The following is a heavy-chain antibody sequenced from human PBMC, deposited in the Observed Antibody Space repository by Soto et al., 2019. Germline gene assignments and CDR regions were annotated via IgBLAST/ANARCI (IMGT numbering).Heavy chain of an antibody. CDR3: ARDPGGWPGWSDY. D-gene: IGHD6-19*01. V-gene: IGHV3-21*01. Sequence: GGSLRLSCAASGFTFSSYSMNWVRQAPGKGLEWVSSISSSSSYIYYADSVKGRFTISRDNAKNSLYLQMNSLRAEDTAVYYCARDPGGWPGWSDYWGQGTLVTVSS. CDR1: GFTFSSYS. J-gene: IGHJ4*02. CDR2: ISSSSSYI.